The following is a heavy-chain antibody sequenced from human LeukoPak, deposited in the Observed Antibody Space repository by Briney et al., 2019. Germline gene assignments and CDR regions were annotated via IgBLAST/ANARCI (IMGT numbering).Heavy chain of an antibody. CDR3: ARNGGYSYFHFDY. V-gene: IGHV1-18*01. CDR1: GYTFTDYG. J-gene: IGHJ4*02. Sequence: ASVKVSCKTSGYTFTDYGFNWVRQAPGQSLEWLGWISAYNDNTNYAQKLQGRVTMTTDTSTSTAYMELRSLRSDDTAVYYCARNGGYSYFHFDYWGQGTLVTVSS. D-gene: IGHD5-18*01. CDR2: ISAYNDNT.